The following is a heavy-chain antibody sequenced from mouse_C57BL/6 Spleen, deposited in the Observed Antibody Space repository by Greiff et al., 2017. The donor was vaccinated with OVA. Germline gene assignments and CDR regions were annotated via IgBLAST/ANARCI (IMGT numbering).Heavy chain of an antibody. V-gene: IGHV1-55*01. J-gene: IGHJ3*01. CDR2: IYPGSGST. CDR3: ATDSPAY. D-gene: IGHD3-2*01. CDR1: GYTFTSYW. Sequence: VQLQQPGAELVKPGASVKMSCKASGYTFTSYWITWVTQRPGQGLEWIGEIYPGSGSTNYNEKFKSKATLTVDTSSSTAYMQLSSLTSEDSAVYYCATDSPAYWGQGTLVTVSA.